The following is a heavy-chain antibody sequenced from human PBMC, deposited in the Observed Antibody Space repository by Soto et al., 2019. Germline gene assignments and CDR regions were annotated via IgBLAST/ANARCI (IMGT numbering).Heavy chain of an antibody. CDR1: GFILSDHS. Sequence: EVQLLESGGGLVQPGGSLRLSCAASGFILSDHSMDWVRQAPGKGLEWVGRSRNKVNSYTTEHAASVKGRFPISRDDSKYSLYLLINNVKTEDPAVYYCALDHGYNWSCLREYWGQGTFVTVSP. J-gene: IGHJ4*02. CDR3: ALDHGYNWSCLREY. CDR2: SRNKVNSYTT. D-gene: IGHD1-20*01. V-gene: IGHV3-72*01.